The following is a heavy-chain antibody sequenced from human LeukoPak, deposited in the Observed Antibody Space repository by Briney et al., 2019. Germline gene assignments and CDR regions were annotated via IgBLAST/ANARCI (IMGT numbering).Heavy chain of an antibody. J-gene: IGHJ4*02. CDR3: ARNGRDQWLASDY. CDR2: IYSGGST. V-gene: IGHV3-53*01. CDR1: GFTVSNNY. Sequence: GGSLRLSCVVSGFTVSNNYMSWVRQAPRKGLEWVSLIYSGGSTYYADSVKGRFTISRDNSKNTLYLQMNSLRAEYTAVYYCARNGRDQWLASDYWGQGTLVTVSS. D-gene: IGHD6-19*01.